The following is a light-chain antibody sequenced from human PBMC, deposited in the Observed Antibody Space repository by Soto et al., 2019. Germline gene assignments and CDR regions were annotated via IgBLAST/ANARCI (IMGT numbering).Light chain of an antibody. CDR1: SSDVGGYNY. CDR3: SSYAGANYVV. CDR2: EVS. V-gene: IGLV2-8*01. Sequence: QSVLTQPPSASGSPGQSVTISCTGVSSDVGGYNYVSWYQQHPGKAPKLMIYEVSKRPSGVPDRCSGSKSGNTASLTVPGLQAEDEANYYCSSYAGANYVVFGGGTQLTVL. J-gene: IGLJ2*01.